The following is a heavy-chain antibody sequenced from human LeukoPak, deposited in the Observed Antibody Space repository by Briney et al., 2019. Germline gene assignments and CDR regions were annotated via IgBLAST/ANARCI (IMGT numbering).Heavy chain of an antibody. J-gene: IGHJ4*02. D-gene: IGHD3-16*01. CDR1: GGILSNYV. V-gene: IGHV1-69*13. CDR2: TIPNIHRP. CDR3: ARLPSAIITDRYFDS. Sequence: GASVKVSCKAPGGILSNYVIAWVRQAPGQGLEWMGGTIPNIHRPDYAQRFRGRVTLTADESTATAYMELSGLPPEAPAIYSCARLPSAIITDRYFDSWGQGTLVTVSS.